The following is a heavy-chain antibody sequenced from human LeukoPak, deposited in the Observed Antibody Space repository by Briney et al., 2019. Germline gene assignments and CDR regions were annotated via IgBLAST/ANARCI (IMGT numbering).Heavy chain of an antibody. CDR1: GFTFTSYG. CDR2: ISAYNGNT. D-gene: IGHD1-26*01. V-gene: IGHV1-18*01. J-gene: IGHJ6*02. CDR3: ARLGALVGVAFDYYGMDV. Sequence: GGSLRLSCAASGFTFTSYGISWVRQAPGQGLEWMGWISAYNGNTNYAQKLQGRVTMTTDKSTSTAYMELSSLRSEDTAVYYCARLGALVGVAFDYYGMDVWGQGTTVTVSS.